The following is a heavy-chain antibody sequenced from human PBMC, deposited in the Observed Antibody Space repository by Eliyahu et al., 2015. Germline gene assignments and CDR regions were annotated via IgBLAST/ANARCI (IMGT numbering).Heavy chain of an antibody. D-gene: IGHD3-16*01. CDR1: GGSLSRYR. CDR3: ARAGYSSGASALDF. Sequence: QVRLQQWGTGLLKPSETLSLTCAVDGGSLSRYRWTWIRQPPGKGLEWIGEIDHSGNSNYSPSLKSRVVMSVDTSTSQFSLKVKSVTAADTAVYFCARAGYSSGASALDFWGQGTLVAVSS. V-gene: IGHV4-34*01. J-gene: IGHJ4*02. CDR2: IDHSGNS.